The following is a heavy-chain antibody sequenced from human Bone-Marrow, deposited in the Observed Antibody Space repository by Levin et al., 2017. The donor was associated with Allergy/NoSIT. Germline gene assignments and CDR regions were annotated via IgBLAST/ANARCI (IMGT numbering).Heavy chain of an antibody. Sequence: GGSLRLSCAASGFTFSAFGMHWVRQAPGRGLEWVAVISYDGGHKFYADSVKGRFTISRDNSKNTHYLQMKSLRAEDTAVYYCSREGSGYYSRHYYYMDVWGKGTTVTVSS. CDR1: GFTFSAFG. J-gene: IGHJ6*03. CDR3: SREGSGYYSRHYYYMDV. V-gene: IGHV3-33*01. CDR2: ISYDGGHK. D-gene: IGHD3-3*01.